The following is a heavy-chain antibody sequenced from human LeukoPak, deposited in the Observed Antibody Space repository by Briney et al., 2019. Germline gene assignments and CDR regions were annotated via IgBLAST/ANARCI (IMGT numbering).Heavy chain of an antibody. Sequence: ASVKVSCKVSGYTLTELSMHRVRQAPGKGLEWMGGFDPEDGETIYAQKFQGRVTMTEDTSTDTAYMELSSLRSEDTAVYYCVSGVTPDGGLDYWGQGTLVTVSS. CDR3: VSGVTPDGGLDY. J-gene: IGHJ4*02. V-gene: IGHV1-24*01. CDR1: GYTLTELS. CDR2: FDPEDGET. D-gene: IGHD4-23*01.